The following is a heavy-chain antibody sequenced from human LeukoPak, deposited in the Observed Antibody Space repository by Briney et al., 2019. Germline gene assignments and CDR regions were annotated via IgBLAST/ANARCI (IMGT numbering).Heavy chain of an antibody. D-gene: IGHD5-24*01. CDR1: GFTFSGYW. J-gene: IGHJ6*02. Sequence: GGSLRLSCAASGFTFSGYWMTWVRQAPGKGLEWVANIRQDGSERYYVDSVKGRFTISRDNAKNSLYLQMNSLRAEDTAVYYCARQNGLVGYTMEVWGQGTTVTVSS. CDR3: ARQNGLVGYTMEV. CDR2: IRQDGSER. V-gene: IGHV3-7*04.